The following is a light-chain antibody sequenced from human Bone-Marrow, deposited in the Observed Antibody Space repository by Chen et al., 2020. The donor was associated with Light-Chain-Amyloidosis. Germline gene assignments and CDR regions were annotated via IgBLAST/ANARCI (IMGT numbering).Light chain of an antibody. Sequence: QCALTQPASVSGSPGQSIPTSCTGPSSDVGGDNHVSWYQQHPDKAPKLMIYEVTNRPSWVPDRFSGSKSDNTASLTISGLQTEDEADYFCSSYTITNTLVFGSGTRVTVL. V-gene: IGLV2-14*01. J-gene: IGLJ1*01. CDR1: SSDVGGDNH. CDR3: SSYTITNTLV. CDR2: EVT.